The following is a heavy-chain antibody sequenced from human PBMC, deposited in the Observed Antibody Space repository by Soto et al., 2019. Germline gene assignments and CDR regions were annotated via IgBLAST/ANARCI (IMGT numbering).Heavy chain of an antibody. CDR2: TYYRSKWYN. V-gene: IGHV6-1*01. CDR3: ARDRNFFRNNKYRGTNFDY. CDR1: GDSVSSNSAA. D-gene: IGHD1-1*01. J-gene: IGHJ4*01. Sequence: QVQLKQSGPGLVKPSQTLSLTCAISGDSVSSNSAAWNWIRQSPSRGLEWLGRTYYRSKWYNDYAVSVKNRISINPDTSKNKFSLQLNSVTPEDTAVYYCARDRNFFRNNKYRGTNFDYWGQGTLVTVSS.